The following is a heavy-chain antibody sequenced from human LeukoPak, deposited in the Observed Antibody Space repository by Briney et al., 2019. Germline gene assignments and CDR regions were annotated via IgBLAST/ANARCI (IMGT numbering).Heavy chain of an antibody. CDR3: ALISGSYYEVDY. CDR2: IIPIFGTA. D-gene: IGHD1-26*01. CDR1: GGTFSSYA. J-gene: IGHJ4*02. V-gene: IGHV1-69*13. Sequence: SVKVSCKASGGTFSSYAISWVRQAPGQGLEWMGGIIPIFGTANYAQKFQGRVTITADESTSTAYMELSSLRSEDTAVYYCALISGSYYEVDYWGQGTLVTVSS.